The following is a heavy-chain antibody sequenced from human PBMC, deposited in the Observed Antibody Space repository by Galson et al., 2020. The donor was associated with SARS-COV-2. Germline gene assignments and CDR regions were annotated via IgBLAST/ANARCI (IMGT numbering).Heavy chain of an antibody. D-gene: IGHD3-22*01. CDR2: MSNFDDNI. Sequence: GGSLRLSCAASGFTFANFEMNWVRQAPGKGLEWISSMSNFDDNIYYADSVRGRFTMSRDNAKGLLFLEMNGLRVDDTAIYYCAREGRDSGNFNAGFDSWGQGALVTVSS. CDR3: AREGRDSGNFNAGFDS. V-gene: IGHV3-48*03. J-gene: IGHJ5*01. CDR1: GFTFANFE.